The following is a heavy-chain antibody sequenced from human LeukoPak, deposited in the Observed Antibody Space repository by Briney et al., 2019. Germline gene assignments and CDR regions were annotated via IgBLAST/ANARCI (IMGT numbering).Heavy chain of an antibody. Sequence: GGSLRLSCAASGFTFNKYGMHWLRQAPGKGLEWVAVIWYDGSNKYYADSVKGRFTISRDSSKNTLYLQMNSLRAEDTAVYYCASTGYYDSSGYLGDAFDIWGQGTMVTVSS. CDR2: IWYDGSNK. J-gene: IGHJ3*02. CDR1: GFTFNKYG. D-gene: IGHD3-22*01. V-gene: IGHV3-33*01. CDR3: ASTGYYDSSGYLGDAFDI.